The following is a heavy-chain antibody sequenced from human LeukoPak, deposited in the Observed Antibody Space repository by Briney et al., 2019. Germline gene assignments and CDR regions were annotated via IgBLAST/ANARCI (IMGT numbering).Heavy chain of an antibody. V-gene: IGHV3-21*01. D-gene: IGHD4-17*01. Sequence: NPGGSLRLSCAASGFSFISYSMNWVRQAPGKGLEWVSSISSSDYRYHADSVKGRFTISRDNPKKSLYLQMNSLRAEDTAVYYCARGATTTRFGRFDPWGQGTLVIVSS. CDR2: ISSSDYR. CDR1: GFSFISYS. J-gene: IGHJ5*02. CDR3: ARGATTTRFGRFDP.